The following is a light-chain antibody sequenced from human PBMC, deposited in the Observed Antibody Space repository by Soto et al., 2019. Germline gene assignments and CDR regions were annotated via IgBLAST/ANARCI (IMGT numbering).Light chain of an antibody. Sequence: QSVLTQPPSASGTPGQRVTISCSGSSSNIGSEYVVWYQHLPGTAPKLLIYDNNKRPSEISDRFSGSKSGTSATLAITGLQTGDEGDYSCGAWDSSLNAYIFGGGTQLTVL. V-gene: IGLV1-51*01. CDR2: DNN. CDR3: GAWDSSLNAYI. CDR1: SSNIGSEY. J-gene: IGLJ7*01.